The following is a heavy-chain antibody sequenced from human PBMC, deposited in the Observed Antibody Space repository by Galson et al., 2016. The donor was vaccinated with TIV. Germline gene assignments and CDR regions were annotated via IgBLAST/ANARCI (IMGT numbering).Heavy chain of an antibody. J-gene: IGHJ4*02. V-gene: IGHV2-70*04. D-gene: IGHD3-22*01. CDR2: IDWDDDK. Sequence: PALVTPTQTLTLTCSFSGFSLSTTGVRVNWIRQPPGKTLEWLARIDWDDDKFYSTFLKTRLTISKDTSKNQVVLTMTNMDPVDTATYFCVRADSSGYYYYFDYWGQGTLVTVSS. CDR1: GFSLSTTGVR. CDR3: VRADSSGYYYYFDY.